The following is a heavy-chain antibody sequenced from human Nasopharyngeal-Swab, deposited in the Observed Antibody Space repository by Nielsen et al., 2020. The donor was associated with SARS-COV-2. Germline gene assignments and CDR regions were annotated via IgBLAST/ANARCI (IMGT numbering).Heavy chain of an antibody. V-gene: IGHV3-64*02. CDR2: IGSNEAET. D-gene: IGHD3-9*01. J-gene: IGHJ4*01. CDR1: GFTFGSYS. Sequence: GESLKISCAASGFTFGSYSMHWVRQAPGKGLEYVSAIGSNEAETYYADSVKGRFTISRDNSKNIMYLQMGTLRPEDTAVYYCATERGNWFYFDYWGHGTLVTVSS. CDR3: ATERGNWFYFDY.